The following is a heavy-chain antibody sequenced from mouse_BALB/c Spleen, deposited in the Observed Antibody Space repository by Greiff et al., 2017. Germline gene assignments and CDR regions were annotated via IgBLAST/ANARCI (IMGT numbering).Heavy chain of an antibody. CDR3: ARSVITTATWFAY. V-gene: IGHV1-4*01. D-gene: IGHD1-2*01. CDR1: GYTFTSYT. J-gene: IGHJ3*01. Sequence: VKLQQSGAELARPGASVKMSCKASGYTFTSYTMHWVKQRPGQGLEWIGYINPSSGYTNYNQKFKDKATLTADKSSSTAYMQLSSLTSEDSAVYYCARSVITTATWFAYWGQGTLVTVSA. CDR2: INPSSGYT.